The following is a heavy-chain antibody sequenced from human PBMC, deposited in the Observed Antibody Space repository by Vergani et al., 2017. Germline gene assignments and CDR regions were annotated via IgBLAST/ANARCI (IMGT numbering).Heavy chain of an antibody. CDR1: GGSISSYY. J-gene: IGHJ4*02. D-gene: IGHD3-22*01. CDR2: IYYSGST. CDR3: ARGGYYYDSSGYSSFDY. Sequence: QVQLQESGPGLVKPSETLSLTCTVSGGSISSYYWSWIRQPPGKGLEWIGYIYYSGSTNYNPSLKSRATISVETSKNKFSLKLSSVTAADTAVYYCARGGYYYDSSGYSSFDYWGQGTLVTVSS. V-gene: IGHV4-59*01.